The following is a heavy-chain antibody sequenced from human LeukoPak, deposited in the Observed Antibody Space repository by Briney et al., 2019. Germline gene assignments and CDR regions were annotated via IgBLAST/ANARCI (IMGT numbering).Heavy chain of an antibody. CDR2: IYYSGST. J-gene: IGHJ6*02. CDR1: GGSISSGGYY. V-gene: IGHV4-61*08. D-gene: IGHD4-11*01. CDR3: ARVFRFSVTTYYYYGMDV. Sequence: SETLSLTCTVSGGSISSGGYYWSWIRQHPGKGLEWIGYIYYSGSTNYNPSLKSRVTISVDTSKNQFSLKLSSVTAADTAVYYCARVFRFSVTTYYYYGMDVWGQGTTVTVSS.